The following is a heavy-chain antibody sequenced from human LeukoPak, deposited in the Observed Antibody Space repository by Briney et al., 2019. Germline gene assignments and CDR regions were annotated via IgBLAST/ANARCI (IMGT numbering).Heavy chain of an antibody. V-gene: IGHV5-51*01. J-gene: IGHJ4*02. Sequence: GESLKISCTGSGYTFTHYWIGWVRQMPGKGLEWMGIIYPGDSDTRYSPSFQGQVTISADKSINTAYLQWSSLKASDTAMYYCARQSSYCGGDCSPDYWGQGTLVTVSS. CDR3: ARQSSYCGGDCSPDY. CDR1: GYTFTHYW. D-gene: IGHD2-21*02. CDR2: IYPGDSDT.